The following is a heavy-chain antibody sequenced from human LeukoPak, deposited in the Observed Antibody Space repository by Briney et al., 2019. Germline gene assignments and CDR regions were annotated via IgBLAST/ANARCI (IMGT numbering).Heavy chain of an antibody. CDR3: AKGQTNSRRGYYYYMDV. D-gene: IGHD1/OR15-1a*01. V-gene: IGHV3-43D*03. J-gene: IGHJ6*03. CDR2: ISWDGGST. CDR1: GFTFDDYA. Sequence: GRSLRLSCAASGFTFDDYAMHWVRQAPGKGLEWVSLISWDGGSTYYADSVKGRFTISRDNSKNSLYLQMNSLRAEDTALYYCAKGQTNSRRGYYYYMDVWGKGTTVTVSS.